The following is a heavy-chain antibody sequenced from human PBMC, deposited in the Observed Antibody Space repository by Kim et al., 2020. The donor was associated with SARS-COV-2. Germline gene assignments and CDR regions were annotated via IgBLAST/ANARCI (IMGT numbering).Heavy chain of an antibody. J-gene: IGHJ4*02. CDR3: ARGGLEAAFDY. Sequence: IYSADSRKGQFPISRDNAKNSLYLQMNSLRAEDTAVYYCARGGLEAAFDYWGQGTLVTVSS. CDR2: I. D-gene: IGHD6-25*01. V-gene: IGHV3-21*01.